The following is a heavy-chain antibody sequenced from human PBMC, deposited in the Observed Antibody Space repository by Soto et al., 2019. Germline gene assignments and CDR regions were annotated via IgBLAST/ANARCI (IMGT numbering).Heavy chain of an antibody. CDR3: AAGILTGYYYYYYYGMDV. CDR2: ISSSSSTI. CDR1: GFTFSSYS. V-gene: IGHV3-48*02. Sequence: GGSLRLSCAASGFTFSSYSMNWVRQAPGKGLEWVSYISSSSSTIYYADSVKGRFTISRDNAKNSLYLQMNSLRDEDTAVYYCAAGILTGYYYYYYYGMDVWGQGTTVTVSS. D-gene: IGHD3-9*01. J-gene: IGHJ6*02.